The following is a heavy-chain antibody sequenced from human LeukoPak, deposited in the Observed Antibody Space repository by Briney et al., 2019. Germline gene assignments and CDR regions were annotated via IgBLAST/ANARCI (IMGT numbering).Heavy chain of an antibody. CDR2: ISSNGGST. V-gene: IGHV3-64*01. CDR3: ARDPGTDGSSWYVLDN. CDR1: GFTFSSYA. J-gene: IGHJ4*02. D-gene: IGHD6-13*01. Sequence: PGGSLRLSCAASGFTFSSYAMHWVRQAPGKGLEYVSAISSNGGSTYYANSVKGRFTISRDNSKNTLYLQMGSLRAEDMAVYYCARDPGTDGSSWYVLDNWGQGTLVTVSA.